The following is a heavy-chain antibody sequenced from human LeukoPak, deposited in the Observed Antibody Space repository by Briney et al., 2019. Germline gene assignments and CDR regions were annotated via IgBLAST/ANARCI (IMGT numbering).Heavy chain of an antibody. D-gene: IGHD3-3*02. J-gene: IGHJ4*02. V-gene: IGHV3-7*01. CDR1: GFTISSYW. Sequence: GGSLRLSCAASGFTISSYWMDWVRQAPGKGLEWVANINYDGSTKNYVDSVRGRFTISRDDAKKALILQMNSLRPEDTAVCDGARDDLSRARDYWGQGTLVTVSS. CDR3: ARDDLSRARDY. CDR2: INYDGSTK.